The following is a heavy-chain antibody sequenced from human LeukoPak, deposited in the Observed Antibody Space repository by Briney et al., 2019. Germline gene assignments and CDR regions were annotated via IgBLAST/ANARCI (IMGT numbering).Heavy chain of an antibody. D-gene: IGHD3-16*01. CDR3: ARGGGLDV. V-gene: IGHV3-7*03. CDR1: GFTFSSYW. J-gene: IGHJ6*02. CDR2: INHNGNVN. Sequence: QTGGSLRLSCAVSGFTFSSYWMNWARQAPGKGLEWVASINHNGNVNYYVDSVKGRVTISRDNAKNSLYLQMSNLRAEDTAVYFCARGGGLDVWGQGATVTVSS.